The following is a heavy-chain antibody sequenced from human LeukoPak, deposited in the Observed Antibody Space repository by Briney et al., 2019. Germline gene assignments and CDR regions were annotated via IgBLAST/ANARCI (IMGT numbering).Heavy chain of an antibody. J-gene: IGHJ4*02. Sequence: SETLSLTCTVSGGSISSYYWSWIRQPPGKGLEWIGYIYYSGSTNYNPSLKSRVTISVDTSKNQFSLKLSSVTAADTAVYYCARAPRGLLRGYFDYWGQGTLVTVSS. CDR1: GGSISSYY. V-gene: IGHV4-59*01. D-gene: IGHD3-10*01. CDR3: ARAPRGLLRGYFDY. CDR2: IYYSGST.